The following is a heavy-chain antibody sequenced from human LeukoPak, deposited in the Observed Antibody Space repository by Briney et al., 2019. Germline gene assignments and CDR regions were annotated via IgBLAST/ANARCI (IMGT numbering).Heavy chain of an antibody. Sequence: ASVKVSCKVSGYTLTELSMHWVRRAPGKGLEWMGGFDPEDGETIYAQKFQGRVTMTEDTSTDTAYMELSSLRSEDTAVYYCATDYSLYCSSTSCYFSWGQGTLVTVSS. D-gene: IGHD2-2*01. V-gene: IGHV1-24*01. J-gene: IGHJ5*02. CDR2: FDPEDGET. CDR1: GYTLTELS. CDR3: ATDYSLYCSSTSCYFS.